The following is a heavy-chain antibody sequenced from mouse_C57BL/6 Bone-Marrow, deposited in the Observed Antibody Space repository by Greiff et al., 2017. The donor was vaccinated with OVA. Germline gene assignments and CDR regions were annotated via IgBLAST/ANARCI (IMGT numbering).Heavy chain of an antibody. V-gene: IGHV5-17*01. CDR1: GFTFSDYG. D-gene: IGHD1-1*01. J-gene: IGHJ1*03. Sequence: EVNVVESGGGLVKPGGSLKLSCAASGFTFSDYGMHWVRQAPEKGLEWVAYISSGSSTIYYADTVKGRFTISRDNAKNTLFLQMTSLRSEVTAMYYGARPFITTVVADWYCDVWGTGTTVTVSS. CDR3: ARPFITTVVADWYCDV. CDR2: ISSGSSTI.